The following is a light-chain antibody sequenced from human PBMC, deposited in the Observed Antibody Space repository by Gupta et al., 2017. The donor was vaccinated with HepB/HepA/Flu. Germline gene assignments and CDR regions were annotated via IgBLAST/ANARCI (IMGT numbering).Light chain of an antibody. CDR1: QSVGIY. J-gene: IGKJ5*01. CDR2: DAS. CDR3: QQRSNRPPLT. V-gene: IGKV3-11*01. Sequence: ELVLTQSPSPLSLSPGERAPLSCRSSQSVGIYLAWYQQKPGQPPRLRIYDASNRATGIPARFSGSGSGTDFTLTISSLEPEDFAVYYCQQRSNRPPLTFGQGTRLEIK.